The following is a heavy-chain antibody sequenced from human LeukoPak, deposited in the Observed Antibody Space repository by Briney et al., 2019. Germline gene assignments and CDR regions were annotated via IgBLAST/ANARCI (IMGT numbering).Heavy chain of an antibody. V-gene: IGHV4-4*02. Sequence: PSETLSLTCAVSGGSISSSNWWSWVRQPPGKGLEWIGEIYHSGSTNYSPSLKSRVTISVDKSKNQFSLKLSSVTAADTAVYYCARVGRYSSSWFFDYWGQGTLVTVSS. D-gene: IGHD6-13*01. CDR1: GGSISSSNW. CDR2: IYHSGST. CDR3: ARVGRYSSSWFFDY. J-gene: IGHJ4*02.